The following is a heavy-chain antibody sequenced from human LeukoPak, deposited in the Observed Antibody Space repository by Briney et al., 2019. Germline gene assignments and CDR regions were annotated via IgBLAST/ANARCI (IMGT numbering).Heavy chain of an antibody. J-gene: IGHJ4*02. CDR1: GFTFSDYY. D-gene: IGHD7-27*01. CDR3: ARDWDGDGSNFDY. V-gene: IGHV3-11*01. Sequence: GGSLRLSCAASGFTFSDYYMSGIGQSPGKGLEWISYISSSGNTHYADSVKGRFTTSRDNAKNSLYLQMNSLRAEDTAVYYCARDWDGDGSNFDYWGQGTLVTVSS. CDR2: ISSSGNT.